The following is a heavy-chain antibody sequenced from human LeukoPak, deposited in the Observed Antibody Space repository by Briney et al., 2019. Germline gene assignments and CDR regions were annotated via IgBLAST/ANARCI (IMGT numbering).Heavy chain of an antibody. CDR1: GYTFTGYY. V-gene: IGHV1-2*06. J-gene: IGHJ4*02. D-gene: IGHD3-3*01. Sequence: ASVKVSCKASGYTFTGYYMHWVRRAPGQGLEWMGRINPNSGGTNYAQKFQGRVTMTRDTSISTAYMELGRLRSDDTAVYYCARVHFLESDYWGQGTLVTVSS. CDR3: ARVHFLESDY. CDR2: INPNSGGT.